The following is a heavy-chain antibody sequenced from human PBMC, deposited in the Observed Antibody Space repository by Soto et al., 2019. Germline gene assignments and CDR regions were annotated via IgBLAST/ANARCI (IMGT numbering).Heavy chain of an antibody. D-gene: IGHD3-10*01. J-gene: IGHJ4*02. CDR1: AYSINSDDY. V-gene: IGHV4-38-2*02. CDR2: IYHSVST. Sequence: PSETLSLTCTVSAYSINSDDYWGWIRQPPGKGLEWIASIYHSVSTFYNPSLRSRVTISIDPSKNQFSLRLTAVTAADTAMSDCARKADYATGRISLSDCWRQGHLVTV. CDR3: ARKADYATGRISLSDC.